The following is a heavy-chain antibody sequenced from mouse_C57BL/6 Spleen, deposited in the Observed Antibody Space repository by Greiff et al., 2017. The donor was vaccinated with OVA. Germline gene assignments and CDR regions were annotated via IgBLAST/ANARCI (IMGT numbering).Heavy chain of an antibody. CDR2: IDPSDSYT. D-gene: IGHD2-4*01. CDR1: GYTFTSYW. V-gene: IGHV1-59*01. CDR3: ARRDYQLAMDY. J-gene: IGHJ4*01. Sequence: VQLQQPGAELVRPGTSVKLSCKASGYTFTSYWMHWVKQRPGQGLEWIGVIDPSDSYTNYNQKFKGKATLTVDTSSSTAYMQLSSLTSEDSAVYYCARRDYQLAMDYWGQGTSVTVSS.